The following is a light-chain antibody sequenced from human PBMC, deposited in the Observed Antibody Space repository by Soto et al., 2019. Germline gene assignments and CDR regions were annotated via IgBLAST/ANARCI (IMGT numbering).Light chain of an antibody. V-gene: IGKV1-39*01. Sequence: DIQMTQSPSSLSASVGDRVTITCRASQSIGNYLNWYQQKPGKAPNLLIYVTSALQSGVPPRFSGSGYGTDFTLTISSLQPEDFATYYCQQSYSTPWTFGQGTKVEIK. CDR3: QQSYSTPWT. CDR1: QSIGNY. J-gene: IGKJ1*01. CDR2: VTS.